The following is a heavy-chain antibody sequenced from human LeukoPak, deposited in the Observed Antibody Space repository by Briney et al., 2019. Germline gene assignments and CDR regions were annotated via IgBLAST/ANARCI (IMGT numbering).Heavy chain of an antibody. CDR1: GFTFSSYW. J-gene: IGHJ6*03. V-gene: IGHV3-7*01. Sequence: GGSLRLSCAASGFTFSSYWMSWVRQAPGKGLEWVANIKQDGSEKYYVDSVKGRFTISRDNAKNSLYLQMNSLRAEGTAVYYCARGGRAYYYYYYMDVWGKGTTVTVSS. CDR2: IKQDGSEK. CDR3: ARGGRAYYYYYYMDV. D-gene: IGHD1-26*01.